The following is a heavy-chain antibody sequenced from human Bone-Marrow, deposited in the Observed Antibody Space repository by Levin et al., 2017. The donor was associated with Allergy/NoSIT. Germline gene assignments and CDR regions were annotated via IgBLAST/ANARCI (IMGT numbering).Heavy chain of an antibody. D-gene: IGHD6-19*01. Sequence: GGSLRLSCAASGFTFSSYAMSWVRQAPGKGLEWVSAISGSGGSTYYADSVKGRFTISRDNSKNTLYLQMNSLRAEDTAVYYCAKKMSSGSFLPTYYFDYWGQGTLVTVSS. J-gene: IGHJ4*02. CDR2: ISGSGGST. CDR3: AKKMSSGSFLPTYYFDY. CDR1: GFTFSSYA. V-gene: IGHV3-23*01.